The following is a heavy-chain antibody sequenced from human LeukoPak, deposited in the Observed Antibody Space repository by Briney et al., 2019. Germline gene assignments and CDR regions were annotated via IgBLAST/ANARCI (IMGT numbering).Heavy chain of an antibody. CDR2: IYPGDSDT. D-gene: IGHD4-23*01. CDR1: GYSFTTYW. J-gene: IGHJ4*02. Sequence: GESLKISCKGSGYSFTTYWIAWVRQMPGKGLEWMGIIYPGDSDTRYSPSLQGQVTISADKSISTAYLQWSSLKASDTAMYYCARHRGLAGGNSDYWGQGTLVTVSS. V-gene: IGHV5-51*01. CDR3: ARHRGLAGGNSDY.